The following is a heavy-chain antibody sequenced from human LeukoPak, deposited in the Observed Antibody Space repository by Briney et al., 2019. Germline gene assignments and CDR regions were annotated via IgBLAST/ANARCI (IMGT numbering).Heavy chain of an antibody. Sequence: GGSLRLSCAASGFTFSSYAMSWVRQAPGKGLEWVSGISGSGGNTHYADSVKGRFTISRDNSKNTLYLQMNSLRAEDTAVYYCAKDQGSGWYSDFDCWGQGTLVTVSS. CDR3: AKDQGSGWYSDFDC. V-gene: IGHV3-23*01. D-gene: IGHD6-19*01. J-gene: IGHJ4*02. CDR2: ISGSGGNT. CDR1: GFTFSSYA.